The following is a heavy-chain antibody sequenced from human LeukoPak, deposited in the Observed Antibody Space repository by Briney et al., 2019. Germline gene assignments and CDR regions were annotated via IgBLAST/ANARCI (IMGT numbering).Heavy chain of an antibody. J-gene: IGHJ4*02. CDR3: AKDNYGGIFAS. CDR1: AFTFSAYG. V-gene: IGHV3-23*01. CDR2: ISDTVRDT. Sequence: GGSLRLSCAASAFTFSAYGMSWVRQAPGKGLEWVSHISDTVRDTWYANSVKGRFIISRDNSRDTVYLQMSSLRPEDTALYFCAKDNYGGIFASWGQGTLVTVSS. D-gene: IGHD4-17*01.